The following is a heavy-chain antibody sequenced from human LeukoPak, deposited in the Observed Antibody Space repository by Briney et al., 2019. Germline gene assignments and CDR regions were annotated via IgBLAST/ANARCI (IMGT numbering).Heavy chain of an antibody. CDR1: GYTFTSYG. D-gene: IGHD3-9*01. CDR2: ISAYNGNT. CDR3: AREPALPTGYGTLYYYYGMDV. Sequence: ASVKVSCKASGYTFTSYGISWVRQAPGQGLEWMGWISAYNGNTNYAQKLQGRVTMTTDTSTSTAYMELRSLRSDDTAVYYCAREPALPTGYGTLYYYYGMDVWGQGTTVTVSS. V-gene: IGHV1-18*01. J-gene: IGHJ6*02.